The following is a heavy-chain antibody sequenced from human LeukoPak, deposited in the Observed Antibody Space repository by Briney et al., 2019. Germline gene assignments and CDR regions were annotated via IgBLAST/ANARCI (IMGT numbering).Heavy chain of an antibody. CDR2: INHSGST. D-gene: IGHD6-13*01. J-gene: IGHJ4*02. V-gene: IGHV4-34*01. CDR3: ARQGRSNWFWNY. Sequence: SETLSLTCAVYGGSFSGYYWSWIRQPPGKGLEWIGEINHSGSTNYNPSLKNRVTISVDTSKNQFSLKLNSVTATDTAVYCARQGRSNWFWNYWGQGTLVTVSP. CDR1: GGSFSGYY.